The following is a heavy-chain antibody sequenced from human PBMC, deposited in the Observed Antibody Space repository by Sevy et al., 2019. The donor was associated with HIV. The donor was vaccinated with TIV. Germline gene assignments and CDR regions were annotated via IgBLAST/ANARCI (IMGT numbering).Heavy chain of an antibody. CDR2: IYYSGST. V-gene: IGHV4-59*01. J-gene: IGHJ6*03. CDR3: ARVGWELSYYYYYMDV. Sequence: SETLSLTCTVSGGSISSYYWSWIRQPPGKGLEWIGYIYYSGSTNYNPSLKSRVTISVDTSKNQFSLKLSSVTAADTAVYYCARVGWELSYYYYYMDVWGKGTTVTISS. CDR1: GGSISSYY. D-gene: IGHD1-26*01.